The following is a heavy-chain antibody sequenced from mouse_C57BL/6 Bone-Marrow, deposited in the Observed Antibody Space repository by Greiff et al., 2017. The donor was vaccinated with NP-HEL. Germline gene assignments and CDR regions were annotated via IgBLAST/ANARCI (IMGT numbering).Heavy chain of an antibody. V-gene: IGHV1-62-2*01. CDR2: FYPGSGSI. CDR1: GYTFTEYT. D-gene: IGHD1-1*01. CDR3: ARHESDYGSRDAMDY. J-gene: IGHJ4*01. Sequence: VQRVESGAELVKPGASVKLSCKASGYTFTEYTIHWVKQRSGQGLEWIGWFYPGSGSIKYNENFKDKATLTADKSSTTVYMGLSRLTSDDSAVYFCARHESDYGSRDAMDYWGQGTSVTVSS.